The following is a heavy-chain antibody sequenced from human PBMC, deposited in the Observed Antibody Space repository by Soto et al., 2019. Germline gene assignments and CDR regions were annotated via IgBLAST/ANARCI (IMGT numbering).Heavy chain of an antibody. J-gene: IGHJ4*02. CDR3: AKELGYCSSTSCPLDY. V-gene: IGHV3-30*18. Sequence: QVQLVESGGGVVQPGRSLRLSCAASGFTFSSYGMHWVRQAPGKGLEWVAVISYDGSNKYYADSVKGRFTISRDNSKNTLYLQMNSLRAEDTAVYYCAKELGYCSSTSCPLDYWGQGTLVTVSS. CDR2: ISYDGSNK. D-gene: IGHD2-2*01. CDR1: GFTFSSYG.